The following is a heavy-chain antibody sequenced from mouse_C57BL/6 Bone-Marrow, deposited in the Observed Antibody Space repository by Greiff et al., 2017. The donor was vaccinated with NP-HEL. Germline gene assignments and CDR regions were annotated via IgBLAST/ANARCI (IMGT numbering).Heavy chain of an antibody. J-gene: IGHJ1*03. D-gene: IGHD1-1*01. CDR3: AGDTTGVAPYWYFDV. Sequence: EVMLVESGGGLVQPGGSLKLSCVASGFTFSNYWMNWVRQSPEKGLEWVAHISFNSGNYSSHYAESVKGRFTISRDDSKSCVYLRKNNLRGEHTGIYYCAGDTTGVAPYWYFDVWGTGTTVTVSS. CDR1: GFTFSNYW. CDR2: ISFNSGNYSS. V-gene: IGHV6-3*01.